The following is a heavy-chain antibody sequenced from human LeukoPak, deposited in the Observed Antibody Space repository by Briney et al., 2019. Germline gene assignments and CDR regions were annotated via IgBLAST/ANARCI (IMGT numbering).Heavy chain of an antibody. CDR3: ARDPYDGNYFFDC. Sequence: GASVKVSCKTSGNTFSVYHVHWVRQAPGQGLEWMGWFNGNGGGTKHAQKFQGRVTMSRDTSTGTDYMELTSLISDDTAVYYCARDPYDGNYFFDCWGQGTLVTVAS. J-gene: IGHJ4*02. CDR2: FNGNGGGT. D-gene: IGHD3-3*01. CDR1: GNTFSVYH. V-gene: IGHV1-2*02.